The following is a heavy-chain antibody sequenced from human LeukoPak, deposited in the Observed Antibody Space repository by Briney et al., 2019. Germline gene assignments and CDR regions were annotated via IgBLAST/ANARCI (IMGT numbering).Heavy chain of an antibody. CDR1: GASISRGSSY. V-gene: IGHV4-61*02. CDR3: AREPFYGYGGNSGGFDY. D-gene: IGHD4-23*01. Sequence: SQTLSLTCTVSGASISRGSSYWTWIRQPAGKGLEWIGRLYTSGSTDYNPSLKSRVTISVDTSKNLFSLKLSSVTAADTAVYYCAREPFYGYGGNSGGFDYWGQGTLVTVSS. J-gene: IGHJ4*02. CDR2: LYTSGST.